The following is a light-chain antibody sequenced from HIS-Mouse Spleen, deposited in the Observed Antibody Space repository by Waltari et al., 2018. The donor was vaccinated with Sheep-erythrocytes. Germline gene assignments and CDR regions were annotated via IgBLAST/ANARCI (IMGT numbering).Light chain of an antibody. J-gene: IGLJ2*01. V-gene: IGLV3-1*01. CDR2: QDS. CDR1: KLGDKY. CDR3: QAWDSSTAV. Sequence: SYELTQPPSVSVSPGQTASITCSGDKLGDKYACWYQQKPGQSPVLVIYQDSKRPSGFPERCSGANSGNTATLTIGGTQAMDEADYYCQAWDSSTAVFGGGTKLTVL.